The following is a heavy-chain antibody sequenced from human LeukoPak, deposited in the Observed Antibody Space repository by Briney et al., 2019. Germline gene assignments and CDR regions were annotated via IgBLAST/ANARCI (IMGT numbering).Heavy chain of an antibody. D-gene: IGHD2-21*01. Sequence: SETLSLTCTVSSGSISTYYWSWIRQPPGKGLEWIGYIYDYGSTIINPSLKSRVTISKDTSKNQFSVRLSSVTAADTAVYYCARDSQVVDGFDIWGQGTMVTVSS. V-gene: IGHV4-59*01. CDR1: SGSISTYY. J-gene: IGHJ3*02. CDR2: IYDYGST. CDR3: ARDSQVVDGFDI.